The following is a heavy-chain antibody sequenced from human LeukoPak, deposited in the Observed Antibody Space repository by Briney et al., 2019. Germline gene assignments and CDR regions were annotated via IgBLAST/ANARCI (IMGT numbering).Heavy chain of an antibody. J-gene: IGHJ4*02. V-gene: IGHV5-51*01. CDR1: ESSFTTHW. CDR3: ARRSDSGSYSY. D-gene: IGHD3-10*01. Sequence: KGGESLKISCQGSESSFTTHWIGWVRQLPGKGLDWMGIIFPGDSDTTYSPSFQGQVTISADKSISTAYLQWSSLKASDTAMYYCARRSDSGSYSYWGQGTLVTVSS. CDR2: IFPGDSDT.